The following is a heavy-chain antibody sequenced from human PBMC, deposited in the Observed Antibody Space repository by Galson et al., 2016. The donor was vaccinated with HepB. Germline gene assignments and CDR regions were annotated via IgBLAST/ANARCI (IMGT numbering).Heavy chain of an antibody. Sequence: SETLSLTCALYGRSFSDYFWTWIRQPPGKGLEWIGEITHSGTPKLNASLMSRLTISLGTSDNQVSLTLTSVTAADTAVYFCVAAGSVQWLAPSHYWGQGTLVTVSS. CDR2: ITHSGTP. CDR1: GRSFSDYF. J-gene: IGHJ4*02. V-gene: IGHV4-34*01. D-gene: IGHD6-19*01. CDR3: VAAGSVQWLAPSHY.